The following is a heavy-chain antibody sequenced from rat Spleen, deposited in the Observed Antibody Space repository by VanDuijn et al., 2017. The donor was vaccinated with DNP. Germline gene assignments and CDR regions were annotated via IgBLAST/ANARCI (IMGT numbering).Heavy chain of an antibody. CDR2: ISSGGSK. CDR3: TRGGYPGIPSAMNA. V-gene: IGHV2S8*01. Sequence: QVQLKESGPGLVQPSQTLSLTCTVSGFSLTSYGVTWVRQPPGKGLEWIAAISSGGSKYFNSVLKSRLSINRDTSKNQVFLEINSLRAEGTASTFFTRGGYPGIPSAMNAWGQGPSVTVSS. J-gene: IGHJ4*01. CDR1: GFSLTSYG. D-gene: IGHD1-4*01.